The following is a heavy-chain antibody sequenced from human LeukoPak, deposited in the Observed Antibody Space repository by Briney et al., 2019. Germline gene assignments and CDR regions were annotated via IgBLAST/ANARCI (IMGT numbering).Heavy chain of an antibody. CDR3: ARRTAKWNHRSPEFDP. V-gene: IGHV4-59*08. CDR2: IYFGGTT. J-gene: IGHJ5*01. D-gene: IGHD1-14*01. Sequence: PSETLSLTCTVAGGSIRGYYGSWIRQPPGKGLEWIGDIYFGGTTNYKTSLKSRVTISLHTSTNQFSLNLASVTAADTAEYFLARRTAKWNHRSPEFDPWGQGTLVIVSS. CDR1: GGSIRGYY.